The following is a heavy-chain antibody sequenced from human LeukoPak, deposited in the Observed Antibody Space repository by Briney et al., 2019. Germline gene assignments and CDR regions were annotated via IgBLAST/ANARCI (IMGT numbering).Heavy chain of an antibody. CDR2: ISYDGSNK. J-gene: IGHJ6*04. V-gene: IGHV3-30*04. CDR3: ARDRYGMDV. Sequence: PGGSLRLSCAASGFTFSSYAMHWVRQAPGKGLEWVAVISYDGSNKYYADSVKGRFTIPRDNSKNTLYLQMNSLRAEDTAVYYCARDRYGMDVWGKGTTVTVSS. CDR1: GFTFSSYA.